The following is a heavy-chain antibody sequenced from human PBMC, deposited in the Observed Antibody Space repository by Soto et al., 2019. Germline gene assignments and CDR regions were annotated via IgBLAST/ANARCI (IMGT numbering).Heavy chain of an antibody. J-gene: IGHJ4*02. D-gene: IGHD1-1*01. CDR2: LSGYNGNT. CDR3: ARGTTEEALDY. V-gene: IGHV1-18*01. Sequence: QVQLVQSGAEVKKPGASVKVACKASGYAFTSYGICWVRQAPGHGLERVGWLSGYNGNTHYAQKLQGRITMTKDTSTSTAYMARRSLRSDDTAVYSCARGTTEEALDYWGQGTLVTVSS. CDR1: GYAFTSYG.